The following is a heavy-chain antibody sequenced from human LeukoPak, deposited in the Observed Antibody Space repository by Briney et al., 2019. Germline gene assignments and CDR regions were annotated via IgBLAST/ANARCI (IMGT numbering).Heavy chain of an antibody. D-gene: IGHD1-26*01. V-gene: IGHV4-59*01. CDR3: ARALSGSSPDY. CDR1: GGSIRSYY. J-gene: IGHJ4*02. CDR2: IYYSGST. Sequence: TSSETLSLTCTVSGGSIRSYYWSWIRQPPGKGLEWIGYIYYSGSTNYNPSLKSRVTISVDTSKNQFSLKLSSVTAADTAVYYCARALSGSSPDYWGQGTLVTVSS.